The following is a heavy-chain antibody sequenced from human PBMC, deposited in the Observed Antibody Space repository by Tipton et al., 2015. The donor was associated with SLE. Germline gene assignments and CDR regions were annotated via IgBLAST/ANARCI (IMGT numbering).Heavy chain of an antibody. CDR3: ASRGGYKNY. Sequence: SLRLSCAASGFTFSSYAMNWVRQTPGKGLEWVSSISGSGGNTYYADSVKGRFTISRDNSKNSLYLQMNSLRAEDTAVYYCASRGGYKNYWGQGTLVTVSS. D-gene: IGHD5-24*01. V-gene: IGHV3-23*01. CDR1: GFTFSSYA. CDR2: ISGSGGNT. J-gene: IGHJ4*02.